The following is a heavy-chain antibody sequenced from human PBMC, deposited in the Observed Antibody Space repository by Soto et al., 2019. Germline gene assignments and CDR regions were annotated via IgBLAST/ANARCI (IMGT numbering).Heavy chain of an antibody. CDR2: IHPSGDT. CDR3: VRGYCTTTPCSGDFQH. Sequence: QVQLVQSGAEVKKPGASVKVACKASGYKFTTYFIHWVRQAPGQGLEWMGMIHPSGDTGYGQKFRGRVTMTRDSSTTTYYMELSNLTSEDTAIYFSVRGYCTTTPCSGDFQHWGQGTLVTVSS. V-gene: IGHV1-46*01. J-gene: IGHJ1*01. CDR1: GYKFTTYF. D-gene: IGHD2-8*01.